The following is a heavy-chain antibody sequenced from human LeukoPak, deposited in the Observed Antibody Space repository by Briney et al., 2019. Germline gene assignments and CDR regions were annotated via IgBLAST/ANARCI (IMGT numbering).Heavy chain of an antibody. D-gene: IGHD6-19*01. Sequence: GGSLRLSCAASGFTFSNFGINWVRQAPGKGLEWVSSISSSSSYISYADSVKGRFTISRDNAKNSLDLQMNSLRAEDTAVYYCAIDGYSSGWYTFDYWGQGTLVTVSS. V-gene: IGHV3-21*01. CDR1: GFTFSNFG. CDR3: AIDGYSSGWYTFDY. CDR2: ISSSSSYI. J-gene: IGHJ4*02.